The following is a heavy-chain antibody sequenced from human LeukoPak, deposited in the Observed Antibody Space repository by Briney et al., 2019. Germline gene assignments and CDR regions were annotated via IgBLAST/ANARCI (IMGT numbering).Heavy chain of an antibody. CDR1: GGSFSGYY. V-gene: IGHV4-34*01. CDR3: ARGRHHRHGSGSYYDY. J-gene: IGHJ4*02. D-gene: IGHD3-10*01. Sequence: PSETLSLTCAVYGGSFSGYYWSWIRQPSGKGLEWIGEINHSGSTNYNPSLKSRVTISVDTSKNQFSLKLSSVTAADTAVYYCARGRHHRHGSGSYYDYWGQGTLVTVSS. CDR2: INHSGST.